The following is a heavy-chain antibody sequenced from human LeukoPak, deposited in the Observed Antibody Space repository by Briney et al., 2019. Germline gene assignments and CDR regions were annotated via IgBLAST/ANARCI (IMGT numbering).Heavy chain of an antibody. Sequence: GGSLRLSCAASGFTFRSYAMSWVRQAPGKGLEWVSTISGSGGATYYADSVKDRFTISRDNSKNTLYLQMNSLRAEDTAVYYCAKLVVVVGTIDYFDYWGQGTLVTVSS. CDR1: GFTFRSYA. J-gene: IGHJ4*02. CDR2: ISGSGGAT. CDR3: AKLVVVVGTIDYFDY. V-gene: IGHV3-23*01. D-gene: IGHD2-15*01.